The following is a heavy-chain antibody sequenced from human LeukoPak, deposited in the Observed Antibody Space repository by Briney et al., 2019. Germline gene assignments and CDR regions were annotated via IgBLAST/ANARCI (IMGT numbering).Heavy chain of an antibody. V-gene: IGHV4-4*07. D-gene: IGHD5-24*01. Sequence: SETLSLTCTVSGASISSFHWTWIRQPAGKGLEWIGLIYSSGSTIYNPTLKSRVAMSVDMTKNQLSLKLSSVTAADTAMYYCARRDGDYWGQGTLVTVSS. CDR2: IYSSGST. CDR1: GASISSFH. CDR3: ARRDGDY. J-gene: IGHJ4*02.